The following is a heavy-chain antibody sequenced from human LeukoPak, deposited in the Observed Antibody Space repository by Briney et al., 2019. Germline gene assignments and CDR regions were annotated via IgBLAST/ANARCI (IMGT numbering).Heavy chain of an antibody. CDR3: ARSAYYYDSSGTPLGAFDI. CDR2: ISSSSSYI. CDR1: GFTFSSYS. Sequence: PGGSLRLSCAASGFTFSSYSMNWVRQAPGKGLEWVSSISSSSSYIYYADSVKGRFTISRDNAKNSLYLQMNSLRAEDTAVYYCARSAYYYDSSGTPLGAFDIWGQGTMVTVSS. V-gene: IGHV3-21*01. D-gene: IGHD3-22*01. J-gene: IGHJ3*02.